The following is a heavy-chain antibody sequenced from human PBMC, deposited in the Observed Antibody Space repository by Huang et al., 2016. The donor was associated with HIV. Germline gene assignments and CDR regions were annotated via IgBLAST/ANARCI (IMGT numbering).Heavy chain of an antibody. D-gene: IGHD5-18*01. V-gene: IGHV5-51*01. CDR3: ARWDTARNYYYYGLDV. J-gene: IGHJ6*02. Sequence: RQMPGKGREWMGIIYPEDSDTRYSPSFQGQVSISADKSISTAYLQWSSLKASDTAMDYCARWDTARNYYYYGLDVWGQGTSVIVAS. CDR2: IYPEDSDT.